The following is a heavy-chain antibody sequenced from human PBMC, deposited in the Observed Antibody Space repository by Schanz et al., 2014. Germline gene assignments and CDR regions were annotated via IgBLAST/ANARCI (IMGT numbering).Heavy chain of an antibody. CDR1: GFTFSSYA. CDR3: AKDPSHGGYDYYFDY. CDR2: ISHSGGST. V-gene: IGHV3-23*01. D-gene: IGHD5-12*01. J-gene: IGHJ4*02. Sequence: VQLLQFGGGVVQPGRSLRLSCAASGFTFSSYAMHWVRQAPGKGLEWVSSISHSGGSTYYADSVKGRFTISRDNSKNTLYLQMNSLRAEDTAVYYCAKDPSHGGYDYYFDYWGQGTLVTVSS.